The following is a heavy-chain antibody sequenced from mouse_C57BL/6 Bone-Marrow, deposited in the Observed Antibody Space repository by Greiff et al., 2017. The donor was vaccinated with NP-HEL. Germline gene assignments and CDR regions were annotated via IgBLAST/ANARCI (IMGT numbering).Heavy chain of an antibody. D-gene: IGHD1-1*01. CDR1: GYTFTSYG. V-gene: IGHV1-81*01. CDR2: IYPRSGNT. Sequence: QVQLKESGAELARPGASVKLSCKASGYTFTSYGISWVKQRTGQGLEWIGEIYPRSGNTYYNEKFKGKATLTADKSSSTAYMELRSLTSEDSAVYFCARAGASYGSSLYYAMGYWGQGTSVTVSS. J-gene: IGHJ4*01. CDR3: ARAGASYGSSLYYAMGY.